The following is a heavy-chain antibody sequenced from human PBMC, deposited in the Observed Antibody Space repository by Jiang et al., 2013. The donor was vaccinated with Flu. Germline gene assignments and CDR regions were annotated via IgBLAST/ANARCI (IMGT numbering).Heavy chain of an antibody. J-gene: IGHJ6*02. D-gene: IGHD4-23*01. Sequence: LLKPSETLSLNCSASGGSISLGAYCWGWIRQPPGKGLEWIGTVLYSGTSYYNPSLKSRVSISVDSSKSQFSLKLKSLTAADTGIYYCHQLLDNYYGEDVWGQGTTVTVSS. CDR3: HQLLDNYYGEDV. V-gene: IGHV4-39*01. CDR2: VLYSGTS. CDR1: GGSISLGAYC.